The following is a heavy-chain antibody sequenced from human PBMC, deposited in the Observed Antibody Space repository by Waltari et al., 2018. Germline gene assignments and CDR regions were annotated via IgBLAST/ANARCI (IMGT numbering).Heavy chain of an antibody. J-gene: IGHJ4*02. CDR2: VKSDGTSP. Sequence: EVQLVESGGGLVQSGGSLRLSCADSGSDYWMDWVRRAPGKGLMWVSRVKSDGTSPTYADSVKGRFTVSRDSAKNMLYLQMNSLRAEDTAVYYCTTNPPGYWGQGTLVTVSS. CDR1: GSDYW. CDR3: TTNPPGY. V-gene: IGHV3-74*01.